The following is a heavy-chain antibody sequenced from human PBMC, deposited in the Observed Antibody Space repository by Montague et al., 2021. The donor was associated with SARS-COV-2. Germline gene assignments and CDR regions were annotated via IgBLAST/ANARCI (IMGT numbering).Heavy chain of an antibody. CDR1: GGSFSGYY. CDR2: INHSGST. Sequence: SETLSLTCAVYGGSFSGYYWSWIRQPPGKGLEWIGEINHSGSTNYNPSLKSRVTISVDTSKNQFSLKLSSVTAADTAVYYCARRGYSYYYYGMDVWGQGTTLTVSS. CDR3: ARRGYSYYYYGMDV. D-gene: IGHD5-24*01. V-gene: IGHV4-34*01. J-gene: IGHJ6*02.